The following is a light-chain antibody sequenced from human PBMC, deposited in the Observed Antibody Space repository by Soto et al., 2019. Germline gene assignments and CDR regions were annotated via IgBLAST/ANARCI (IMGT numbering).Light chain of an antibody. CDR2: GAS. V-gene: IGKV3-20*01. CDR3: QQYGSSPPT. J-gene: IGKJ1*01. CDR1: QSVTSSY. Sequence: EIVLTQSPATLSLSPGERATLSCRASQSVTSSYLAWYQQKPGQAPRLLIYGASSRATGIPDRFSGSGSGTDFTLPISRLEPEDFAVYYCQQYGSSPPTFGQGTKVEIK.